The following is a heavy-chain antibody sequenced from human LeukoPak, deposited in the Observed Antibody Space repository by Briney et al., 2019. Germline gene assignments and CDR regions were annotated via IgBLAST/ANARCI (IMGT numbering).Heavy chain of an antibody. CDR2: INAGNGNT. CDR3: ASTMVRGDPFDI. V-gene: IGHV1-3*01. D-gene: IGHD3-10*01. Sequence: ASVKVSCRASGYTFTSYAMHWVRQAPGQRLEWMGWINAGNGNTKYSQKFQGRVTITRDTSASTAYMELSSLRSEDTAVYYCASTMVRGDPFDIWGQGTMVTVSS. CDR1: GYTFTSYA. J-gene: IGHJ3*02.